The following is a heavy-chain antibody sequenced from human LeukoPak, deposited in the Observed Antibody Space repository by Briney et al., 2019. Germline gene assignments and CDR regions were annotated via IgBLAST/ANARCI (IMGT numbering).Heavy chain of an antibody. CDR3: ARDRPAGGVGDFDH. CDR2: IYTDGST. V-gene: IGHV3-66*01. D-gene: IGHD3-16*01. J-gene: IGHJ4*02. Sequence: PGGSPRLSCVASGFTVSSHYMSWVRQAPGKGLEWVSAIYTDGSTYYAGSVKGRFTISRDNSENTLYLQMNSLRVEDTAVYYCARDRPAGGVGDFDHWGQGTLVTVSS. CDR1: GFTVSSHY.